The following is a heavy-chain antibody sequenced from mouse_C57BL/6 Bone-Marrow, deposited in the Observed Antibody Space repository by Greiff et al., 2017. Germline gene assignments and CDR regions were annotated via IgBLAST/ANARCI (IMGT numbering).Heavy chain of an antibody. CDR3: ARAGEIGY. CDR2: INPGSGGT. Sequence: VQLQQSGAELVRPGTSVEVSCKASGYAFTNYLIEWVKQRPGQGLEWIGVINPGSGGTNYNEKFKGKATLTADKSYSTGYMQLSSLTSEDAAVYFCARAGEIGYWGQGTTLTVSS. D-gene: IGHD2-13*01. CDR1: GYAFTNYL. J-gene: IGHJ2*01. V-gene: IGHV1-54*01.